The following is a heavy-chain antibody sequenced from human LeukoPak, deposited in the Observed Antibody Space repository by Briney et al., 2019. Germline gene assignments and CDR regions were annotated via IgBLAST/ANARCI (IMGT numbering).Heavy chain of an antibody. J-gene: IGHJ5*02. CDR3: ARPHGDYYNWFDP. V-gene: IGHV1-2*02. CDR2: INPNSGDT. D-gene: IGHD4-17*01. CDR1: GYTFTDYY. Sequence: ASVMVSCKASGYTFTDYYIHWVRQAPGQGLEWMGWINPNSGDTNYAQKFQDRVTLTRDTSITTAYMELTNLRSDDTAVYYYARPHGDYYNWFDPWGQGTLVTVSS.